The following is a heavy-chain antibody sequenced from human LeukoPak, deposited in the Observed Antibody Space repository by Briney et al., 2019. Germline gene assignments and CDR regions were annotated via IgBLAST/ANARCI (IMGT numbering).Heavy chain of an antibody. CDR2: INSDGSST. Sequence: GGSLRLSCVASGFTFSSYWMYWLRQAPGKGPVWVSRINSDGSSTSYADSVKGRFTISRDNAKNTLYLQMNSLRAEDTAVYYCARVVYNAFDIWGQGTMVTVSS. CDR3: ARVVYNAFDI. CDR1: GFTFSSYW. D-gene: IGHD5/OR15-5a*01. J-gene: IGHJ3*02. V-gene: IGHV3-74*01.